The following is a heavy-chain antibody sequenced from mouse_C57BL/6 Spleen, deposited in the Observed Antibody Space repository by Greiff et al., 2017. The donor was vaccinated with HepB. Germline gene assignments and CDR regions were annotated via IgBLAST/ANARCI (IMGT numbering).Heavy chain of an antibody. D-gene: IGHD4-1*01. Sequence: EVQLKQSGPELVKPGASVKISCKASGYTFTDYYMNWVKQSHGKRLEWIGDINPNNGGTSYNQKFKGKATLTVDKSSSTAYMEVLSLTSGDAAVYYCASSRTAWFAYWGQGTLVTVSA. V-gene: IGHV1-26*01. CDR2: INPNNGGT. CDR1: GYTFTDYY. CDR3: ASSRTAWFAY. J-gene: IGHJ3*01.